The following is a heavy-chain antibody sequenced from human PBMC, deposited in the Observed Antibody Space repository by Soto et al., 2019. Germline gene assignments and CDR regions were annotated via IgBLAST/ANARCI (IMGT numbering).Heavy chain of an antibody. CDR1: GDPVSSGSYY. V-gene: IGHV4-31*03. CDR3: AAKLGTTHYFDF. Sequence: PSETLSLTCSVSGDPVSSGSYYWTWVRQHPVKGLEWIGYIYHTGSTYYNPSLQSRLIMSIYTSKNQFSLHLYSVTAADTAVYFCAAKLGTTHYFDFWGQGSLVTVS. D-gene: IGHD7-27*01. CDR2: IYHTGST. J-gene: IGHJ4*02.